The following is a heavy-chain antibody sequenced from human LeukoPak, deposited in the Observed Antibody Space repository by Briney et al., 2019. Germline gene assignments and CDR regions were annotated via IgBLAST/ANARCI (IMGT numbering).Heavy chain of an antibody. V-gene: IGHV1-3*01. D-gene: IGHD3-10*01. Sequence: GASVKVSCKASGYTFTSYAMHWVRQAPGQRLEWMGWINAGNGNTKYSQKFQGRVTITRDTSASTAYMELSSLRSEDTAVYYCARSFYGSGSKPSYYYYYYGMDVWGQGTTVTVSS. CDR2: INAGNGNT. J-gene: IGHJ6*02. CDR3: ARSFYGSGSKPSYYYYYYGMDV. CDR1: GYTFTSYA.